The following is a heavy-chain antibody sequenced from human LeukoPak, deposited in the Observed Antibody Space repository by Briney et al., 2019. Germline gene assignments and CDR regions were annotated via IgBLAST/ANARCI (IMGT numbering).Heavy chain of an antibody. V-gene: IGHV3-21*01. D-gene: IGHD6-19*01. Sequence: PGGSLRLSCAASGFTFSNYSMNWVRQAPGKGLEWVSSIGSSSHFRYYADSLKGRVTISRDNAKNSLYLQMNSLRAEDTAVYYCARARDSSGWYRGFDYWGQGTLVTVSS. CDR3: ARARDSSGWYRGFDY. J-gene: IGHJ4*02. CDR1: GFTFSNYS. CDR2: IGSSSHFR.